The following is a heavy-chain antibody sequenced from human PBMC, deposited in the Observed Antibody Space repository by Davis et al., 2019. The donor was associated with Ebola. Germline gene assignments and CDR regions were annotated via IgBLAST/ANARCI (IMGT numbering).Heavy chain of an antibody. CDR2: ISGSGGST. CDR3: AKSRIAAAVLQHFDY. J-gene: IGHJ4*02. CDR1: GFTFSSYA. Sequence: GESLKISCAASGFTFSSYAMTWVRQAPGKGLEWVSGISGSGGSTSYADSVKGRFTISRDNSKNTLYLQMNSLRVEDTAVYYCAKSRIAAAVLQHFDYWGQGTLVTVSS. V-gene: IGHV3-23*01. D-gene: IGHD6-13*01.